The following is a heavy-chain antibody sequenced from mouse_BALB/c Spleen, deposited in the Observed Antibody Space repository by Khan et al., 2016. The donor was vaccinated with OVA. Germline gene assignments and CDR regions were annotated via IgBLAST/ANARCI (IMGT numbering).Heavy chain of an antibody. J-gene: IGHJ4*01. D-gene: IGHD2-14*01. CDR1: GFSLSRYN. CDR2: IWGGGGT. Sequence: VMLVESGPGLVAPSQSLSITCTVSGFSLSRYNIHWVRQPPGKGLEWLGMIWGGGGTDYNSTLKSRLSISKDNSKSQVFLKMNSLQIDDTAMSYCARSYYRYDGYYAMDYWGQGTSVTVSS. V-gene: IGHV2-6-4*01. CDR3: ARSYYRYDGYYAMDY.